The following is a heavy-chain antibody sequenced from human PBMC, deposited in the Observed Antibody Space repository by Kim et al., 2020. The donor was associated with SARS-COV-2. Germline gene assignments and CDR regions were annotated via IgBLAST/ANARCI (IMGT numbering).Heavy chain of an antibody. CDR3: ARDRGEGPDYGDYGGTFDY. D-gene: IGHD4-17*01. V-gene: IGHV3-30-3*01. CDR1: GFTFSSYA. Sequence: GGSLRLSCAASGFTFSSYAMHWVRQAPGKGLEWVAVISYDGSNKYYADSVKGRFTISRDNSKNTLYLQMNSLRAEDTAVYYCARDRGEGPDYGDYGGTFDYWGQGTLVTVSS. CDR2: ISYDGSNK. J-gene: IGHJ4*02.